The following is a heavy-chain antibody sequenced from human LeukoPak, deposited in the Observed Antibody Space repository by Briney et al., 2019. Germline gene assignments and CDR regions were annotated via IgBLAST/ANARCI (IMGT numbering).Heavy chain of an antibody. CDR3: ARSVLRFLEWPSFAFFDY. D-gene: IGHD3-3*01. Sequence: ASVKVSFKSSAYTFTSYGISWVRQAPGQGLELMGWISVYNDNTNYAQKLHGRGTMTTDTSTAKAYMDLRRLRSDDTAVYYCARSVLRFLEWPSFAFFDYWGQGTLVTVSS. CDR1: AYTFTSYG. CDR2: ISVYNDNT. J-gene: IGHJ4*02. V-gene: IGHV1-18*01.